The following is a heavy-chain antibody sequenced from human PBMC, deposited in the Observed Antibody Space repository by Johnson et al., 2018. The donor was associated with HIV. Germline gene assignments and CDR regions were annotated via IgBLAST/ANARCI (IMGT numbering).Heavy chain of an antibody. Sequence: QLVESGGGLVQPGRSLRLSCAASGFTFDDYAMHWVRQAPGKGLEWVPGINWNGCSTGYADPVKGRFTISRDNAKNSLYLQMNSLRAEDTAVYYCARDYDLAARPVAFDIWGQGTMVTVSS. V-gene: IGHV3-9*01. CDR1: GFTFDDYA. D-gene: IGHD6-6*01. J-gene: IGHJ3*02. CDR3: ARDYDLAARPVAFDI. CDR2: INWNGCST.